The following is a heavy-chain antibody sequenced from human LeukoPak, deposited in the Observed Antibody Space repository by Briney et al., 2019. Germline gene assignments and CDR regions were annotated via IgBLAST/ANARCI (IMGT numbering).Heavy chain of an antibody. Sequence: GESLRLSCAASGFSFTTYWMSWVRQAPGKGLEWVANIKQDGTEKYYVDSVKGRFTISRDNAKNSLYLQMNSLRAEDMALYYCAKDMYSGSYLDAFDIWGQGTMVTVSS. CDR1: GFSFTTYW. V-gene: IGHV3-7*03. D-gene: IGHD1-26*01. J-gene: IGHJ3*02. CDR2: IKQDGTEK. CDR3: AKDMYSGSYLDAFDI.